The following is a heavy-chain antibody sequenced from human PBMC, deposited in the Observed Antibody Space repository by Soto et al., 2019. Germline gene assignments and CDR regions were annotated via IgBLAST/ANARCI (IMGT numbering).Heavy chain of an antibody. CDR2: INPSGGST. CDR1: GYTFTSYY. Sequence: ASVKVSCKASGYTFTSYYMHWVRQAPGQGLEWMGIINPSGGSTSYAQKFQGRVTMTRDTSTSTVYMELSSLRSEDTAVYYCAIGHIVVIPASGWFDPWSRETLVTV. V-gene: IGHV1-46*03. D-gene: IGHD2-2*01. J-gene: IGHJ5*02. CDR3: AIGHIVVIPASGWFDP.